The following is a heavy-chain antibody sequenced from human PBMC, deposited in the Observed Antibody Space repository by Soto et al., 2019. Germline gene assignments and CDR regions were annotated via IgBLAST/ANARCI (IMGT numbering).Heavy chain of an antibody. CDR3: ARQRSRAFDL. V-gene: IGHV4-39*01. D-gene: IGHD3-3*01. CDR1: GGSITTSVYY. J-gene: IGHJ3*01. Sequence: SETLSLTCAVSGGSITTSVYYWGWIRQPPGRELERTANIYYSGSAYYNSSLKSLLSTSVDTSKNQFSLKLSSVTAADTAVYYCARQRSRAFDLWGQGTVVT. CDR2: IYYSGSA.